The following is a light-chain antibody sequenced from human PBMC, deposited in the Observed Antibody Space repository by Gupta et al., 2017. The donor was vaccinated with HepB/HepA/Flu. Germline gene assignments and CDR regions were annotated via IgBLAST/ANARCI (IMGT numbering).Light chain of an antibody. CDR2: AAS. J-gene: IGKJ1*01. CDR3: QHRDSTPRT. CDR1: QSISNY. Sequence: DIQMTQSPSSLSASVGDRVTITCRTSQSISNYLNWYQQKSGTAPKLLINAASRLQSGVPSRFSGSGYGTDFTLTISRRQPEDFATYYCQHRDSTPRTFGQGTXVEIK. V-gene: IGKV1-39*01.